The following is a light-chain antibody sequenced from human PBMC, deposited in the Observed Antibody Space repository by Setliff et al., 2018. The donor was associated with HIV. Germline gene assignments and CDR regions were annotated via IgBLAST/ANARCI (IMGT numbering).Light chain of an antibody. CDR1: QSVSAW. V-gene: IGKV1-5*03. CDR3: QHYNTYSWT. J-gene: IGKJ1*01. CDR2: KAS. Sequence: DIQMTQSPSTLSASVGDRVTITCRASQSVSAWLAWYQQKPGKAPRCLIYKASILQSGVPARFSGSTSGTEFTLTINGLQPDDFATYYCQHYNTYSWTFGQGTKVDIK.